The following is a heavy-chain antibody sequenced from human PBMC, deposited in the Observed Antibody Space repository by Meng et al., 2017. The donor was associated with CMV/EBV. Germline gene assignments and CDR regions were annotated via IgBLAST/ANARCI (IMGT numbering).Heavy chain of an antibody. CDR3: ARGHPDKLIFDP. J-gene: IGHJ5*02. CDR1: GYTFTGYY. Sequence: SVKVSCKASGYTFTGYYRHWVRQAPVQGLEGMGWINPNSGGTNYAQKLQGRDTMTRDTSSSTAYMELSRLTSDDTAGYYCARGHPDKLIFDPWGQGTLVTVSS. V-gene: IGHV1-2*02. D-gene: IGHD6-6*01. CDR2: INPNSGGT.